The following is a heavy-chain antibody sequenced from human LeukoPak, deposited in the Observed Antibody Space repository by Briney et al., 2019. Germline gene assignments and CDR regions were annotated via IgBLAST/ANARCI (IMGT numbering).Heavy chain of an antibody. J-gene: IGHJ6*02. V-gene: IGHV3-23*01. CDR1: GFTFSSYA. D-gene: IGHD6-19*01. Sequence: GGSLRLSCAASGFTFSSYAMSWVRQAPGKGLEWASAITGSGGSTYYADSVKGRFTISRDNSKNTLYLQMNSLRAEDTAIYYCAKTVAEAYYYGMDVWGQETTVTVSS. CDR3: AKTVAEAYYYGMDV. CDR2: ITGSGGST.